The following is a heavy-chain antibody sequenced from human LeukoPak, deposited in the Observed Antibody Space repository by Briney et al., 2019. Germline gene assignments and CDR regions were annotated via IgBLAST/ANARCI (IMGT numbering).Heavy chain of an antibody. CDR2: IHTSGDT. CDR3: IVFGDSNH. Sequence: GGSLRLSCAASGLTGSHNYVSWVRQAPGKGLEWVSAIHTSGDTCYADSVKGRFTISRDTSKNTLYLQIISLRVEDTAVYYCIVFGDSNHWGQGTLVTVS. CDR1: GLTGSHNY. J-gene: IGHJ5*02. D-gene: IGHD4-17*01. V-gene: IGHV3-53*01.